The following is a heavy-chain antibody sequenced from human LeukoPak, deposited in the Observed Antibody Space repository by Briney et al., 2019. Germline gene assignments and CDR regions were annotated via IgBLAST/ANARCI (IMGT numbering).Heavy chain of an antibody. V-gene: IGHV1-69*04. J-gene: IGHJ5*02. Sequence: SVKVSCKASEGTFSSYTISWVRQAPGQGLEWMGRIIPILGIANYAQKFQGRVTINADKSTSTAYMELSSLRSEDTAVYYCARDPLLPIVGATEVVGFDPWGQGTLVTVSS. CDR3: ARDPLLPIVGATEVVGFDP. CDR1: EGTFSSYT. D-gene: IGHD1-26*01. CDR2: IIPILGIA.